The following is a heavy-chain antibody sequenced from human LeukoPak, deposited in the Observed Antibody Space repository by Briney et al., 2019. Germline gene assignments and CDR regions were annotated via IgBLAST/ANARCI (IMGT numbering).Heavy chain of an antibody. CDR2: INPNSGGT. D-gene: IGHD3-22*01. Sequence: GASVKVSCKASGYTFTGYYMHWVRQAPGQGLEWMGWINPNSGGTNYAQKFQGRVTMTRDTSISTAYMELSRLRSDDTAVYYCARGGYYYDSSGYSHFDYWGQGTLVTVSS. CDR3: ARGGYYYDSSGYSHFDY. V-gene: IGHV1-2*02. J-gene: IGHJ4*02. CDR1: GYTFTGYY.